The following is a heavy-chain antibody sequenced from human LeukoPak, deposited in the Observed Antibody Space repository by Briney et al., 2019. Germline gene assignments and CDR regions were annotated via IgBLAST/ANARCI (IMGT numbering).Heavy chain of an antibody. Sequence: SETLSLTCTVSGGSITSYYWSWIRQPAGKGLEWIGRIHTTGSTNYNPSFKSRVTMSVDTSKNQFSLKLSSVTAADTAVYYCARDRYYYDSSGYIRMDVWGKGTTVTISS. J-gene: IGHJ6*03. D-gene: IGHD3-22*01. CDR1: GGSITSYY. CDR3: ARDRYYYDSSGYIRMDV. V-gene: IGHV4-4*07. CDR2: IHTTGST.